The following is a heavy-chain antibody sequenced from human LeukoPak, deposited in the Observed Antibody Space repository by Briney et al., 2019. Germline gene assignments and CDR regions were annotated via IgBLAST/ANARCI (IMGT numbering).Heavy chain of an antibody. Sequence: GRSLRLSCAASGITFSSYGMHWVRQAPGKGLEWVAVIWYDGSNKYYADSVKGRFTISKDNPKNTLNLQINSPRAEDTAVYYCATARGSSSRSGPDYFDYWGQGTLVTVSS. D-gene: IGHD6-6*01. CDR1: GITFSSYG. CDR2: IWYDGSNK. J-gene: IGHJ4*02. V-gene: IGHV3-33*01. CDR3: ATARGSSSRSGPDYFDY.